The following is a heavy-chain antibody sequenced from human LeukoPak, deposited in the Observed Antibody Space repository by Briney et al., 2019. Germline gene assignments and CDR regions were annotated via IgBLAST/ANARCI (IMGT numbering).Heavy chain of an antibody. CDR3: ARELGIAAAGDY. Sequence: PGGSLRHSCAASGITFNSYAMTWVRQAPGKRLEWVSTISGSGGSTYYADSVKGRFTISRDNAKNSLYLQMNSLRAEDTAVYYCARELGIAAAGDYWGQGTLVTVSS. CDR1: GITFNSYA. D-gene: IGHD6-13*01. J-gene: IGHJ4*02. CDR2: ISGSGGST. V-gene: IGHV3-23*01.